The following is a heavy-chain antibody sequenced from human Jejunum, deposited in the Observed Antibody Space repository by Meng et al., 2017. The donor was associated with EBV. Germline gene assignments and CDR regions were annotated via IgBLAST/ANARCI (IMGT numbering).Heavy chain of an antibody. J-gene: IGHJ5*02. CDR1: GESLSKYY. V-gene: IGHV4-34*01. CDR2: MNHDGRA. CDR3: ARLIVDPIDNWFDP. Sequence: QVQIQEWGAGLLKPSETLSLRCTVYGESLSKYYWSWIRQPPGKGPQWIGEMNHDGRANYNPSLKSRVTMSVDTSKNQVSLKLSSVTAADTAIYYCARLIVDPIDNWFDPWGQGTLVTVSS. D-gene: IGHD2-8*01.